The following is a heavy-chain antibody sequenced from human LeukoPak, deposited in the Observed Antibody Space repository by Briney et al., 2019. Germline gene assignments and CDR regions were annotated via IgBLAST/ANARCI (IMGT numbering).Heavy chain of an antibody. CDR3: ARDIVGTFNYFDP. J-gene: IGHJ5*02. CDR2: IYSTGST. V-gene: IGHV4-4*07. D-gene: IGHD1-14*01. CDR1: GGSISSYY. Sequence: SETLSLTCTASGGSISSYYWTWIRQPAGKGLEWIGRIYSTGSTNYNPPLKSRVTMSVDTSKNQFSLELSSVTAADTAVYYCARDIVGTFNYFDPWGQGTLVTVSS.